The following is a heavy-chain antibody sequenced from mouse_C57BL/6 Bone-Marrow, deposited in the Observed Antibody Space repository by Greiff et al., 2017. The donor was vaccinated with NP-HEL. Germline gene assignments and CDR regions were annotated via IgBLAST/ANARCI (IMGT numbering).Heavy chain of an antibody. CDR2: IDPEDGDT. CDR3: TSYYSKTDFDY. Sequence: VQLQQSGAELVRPGASVKLSCTASGFNIKDYYMHWVKQRPEQGLEWIGRIDPEDGDTEYAPKFQGQATMTADTSSNTAYLQLSGLTSEDTAVYYCTSYYSKTDFDYWGQGTTLTVSS. V-gene: IGHV14-1*01. D-gene: IGHD2-5*01. CDR1: GFNIKDYY. J-gene: IGHJ2*01.